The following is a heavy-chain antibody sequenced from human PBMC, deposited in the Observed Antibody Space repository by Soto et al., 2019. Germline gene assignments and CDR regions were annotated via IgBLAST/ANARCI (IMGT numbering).Heavy chain of an antibody. CDR3: ATDSGRARATMRRHYYFDC. CDR1: GGTFSSYT. D-gene: IGHD5-12*01. CDR2: IIPIFATT. J-gene: IGHJ4*02. Sequence: GAPVKVSCKASGGTFSSYTFSWVRQAPGHGLEWMGGIIPIFATTNYAHKFQGRVTITAEESTSTAYMALSSLRSEETAVHYFATDSGRARATMRRHYYFDCWGQGTLVIVSA. V-gene: IGHV1-69*13.